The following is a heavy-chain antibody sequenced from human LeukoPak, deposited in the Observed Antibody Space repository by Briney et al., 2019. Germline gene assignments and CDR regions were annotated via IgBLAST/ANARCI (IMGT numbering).Heavy chain of an antibody. V-gene: IGHV3-64D*06. CDR3: VKPYSSSWLDAFDI. Sequence: GGSLRLSCSASGFTSSSYAMHWVRQAPGKGLEYVSVISSNGGSIYYADSVKGRFTISRDNSKNTLYLQMSSLRAEDTAVYFCVKPYSSSWLDAFDIWGQGTMVTVPS. D-gene: IGHD6-13*01. CDR2: ISSNGGSI. CDR1: GFTSSSYA. J-gene: IGHJ3*02.